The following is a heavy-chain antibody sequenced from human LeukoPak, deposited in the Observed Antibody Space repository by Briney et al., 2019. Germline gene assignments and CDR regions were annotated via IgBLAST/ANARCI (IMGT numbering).Heavy chain of an antibody. J-gene: IGHJ6*02. Sequence: PSETLSLTCTVSGGSISSSSYYWGWIRQPPGKRLEWIGSVYYTGSTNYNPSLRSRVAILIDTSKSQFSLKLSSVTAADTAVFYCARHLGRGRILEWLPRYLDVWGQGTTVTVSS. D-gene: IGHD3-3*01. CDR2: VYYTGST. CDR3: ARHLGRGRILEWLPRYLDV. V-gene: IGHV4-61*05. CDR1: GGSISSSSYY.